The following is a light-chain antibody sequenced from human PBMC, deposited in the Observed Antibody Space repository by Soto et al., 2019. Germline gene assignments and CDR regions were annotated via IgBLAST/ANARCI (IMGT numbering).Light chain of an antibody. CDR3: SSYAGSNNSV. V-gene: IGLV2-8*01. J-gene: IGLJ1*01. CDR2: DVS. Sequence: QSALTQPPSASGSLGQSVTISCTGTSSDVGGYNYVSWYQQHPGKAPKLMIYDVSQRPSGVPDRFSGSKSGNTASLTVSGLQAEDEADYYCSSYAGSNNSVFGTGTKLTVL. CDR1: SSDVGGYNY.